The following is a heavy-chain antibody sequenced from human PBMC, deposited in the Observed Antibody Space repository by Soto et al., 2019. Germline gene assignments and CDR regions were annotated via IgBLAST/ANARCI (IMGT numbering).Heavy chain of an antibody. D-gene: IGHD3-10*01. CDR3: ARDLDPSYGSGSY. CDR2: IIPILGIA. CDR1: GGTFSSYT. V-gene: IGHV1-69*04. J-gene: IGHJ4*02. Sequence: ASVKVSCKASGGTFSSYTISWVRQAPGQGLEWMGRIIPILGIANYAQKFQGRVTITADKSTSTAYMELSSLRSEDTAVYYCARDLDPSYGSGSYWGQGTLVTVSS.